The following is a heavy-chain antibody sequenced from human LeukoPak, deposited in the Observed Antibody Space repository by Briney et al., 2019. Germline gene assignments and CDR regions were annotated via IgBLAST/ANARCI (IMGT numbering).Heavy chain of an antibody. CDR3: ATVGWELASRYFDY. Sequence: ASVKASCKVSGYTLTELSMHWVRQAPGKGLEWMGGFDPEDGETIYAQKFQGRVTMTEDTSTDTAYMELSSLRSEDTAVYYCATVGWELASRYFDYWGQGTLVTVSS. CDR1: GYTLTELS. J-gene: IGHJ4*02. D-gene: IGHD1-26*01. CDR2: FDPEDGET. V-gene: IGHV1-24*01.